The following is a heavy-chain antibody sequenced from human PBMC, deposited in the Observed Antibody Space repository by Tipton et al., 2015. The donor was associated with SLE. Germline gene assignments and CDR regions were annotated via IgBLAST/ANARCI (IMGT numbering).Heavy chain of an antibody. V-gene: IGHV4-61*10. J-gene: IGHJ3*01. Sequence: TLSLTCTVSGASLSSGDYFWSWIRQSAGKGLEWIGYIYYRGTAYYNPSLRSRVTVSVDTSKNQFSLRLNSVTAVDTAVYYCARTFYGGGDAFDVWGQGTKVSVSS. CDR2: IYYRGTA. CDR1: GASLSSGDYF. CDR3: ARTFYGGGDAFDV. D-gene: IGHD4-23*01.